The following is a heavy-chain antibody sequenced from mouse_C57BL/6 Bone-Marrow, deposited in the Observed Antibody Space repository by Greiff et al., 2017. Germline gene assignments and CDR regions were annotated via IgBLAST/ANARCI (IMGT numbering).Heavy chain of an antibody. CDR3: ARAYYYGSVDY. CDR2: IDPSDSYT. J-gene: IGHJ2*01. V-gene: IGHV1-69*01. CDR1: GYTFTSYW. Sequence: VQLQQPGAELVMPGASVKLSCKASGYTFTSYWMHWVKQRPGQGLEWIGEIDPSDSYTNYNQKFKGKSTLTVDKSSSTAYMQLSSLTSEDSAVYYCARAYYYGSVDYWAQGTTLTVSS. D-gene: IGHD1-1*01.